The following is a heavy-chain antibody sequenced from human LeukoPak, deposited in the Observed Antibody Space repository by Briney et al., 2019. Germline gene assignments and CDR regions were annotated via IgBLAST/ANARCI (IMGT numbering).Heavy chain of an antibody. CDR3: ARGRSIAARWGLGF. J-gene: IGHJ4*02. CDR2: MNPNSGNT. V-gene: IGHV1-8*01. D-gene: IGHD6-6*01. Sequence: ASVKVSCKASGYTFTSYDINWVRQATGQGLEWMGWMNPNSGNTGYAQKFQGRVTMTRNTSVSTAYMELSSLRSEDTAVYYCARGRSIAARWGLGFWGQGTLVTVSS. CDR1: GYTFTSYD.